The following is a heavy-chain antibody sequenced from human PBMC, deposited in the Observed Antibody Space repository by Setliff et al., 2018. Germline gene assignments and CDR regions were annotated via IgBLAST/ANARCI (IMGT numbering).Heavy chain of an antibody. Sequence: ASVKVSCKASGYTFTNYGFTWVRQAPGQGLEWMGMIITNTGKTSYPKKFQGRVTMTTDTSTSTAYMELRSLRSDDTAVYYCARDLDYQYYYDSSGRDAFDIWGQGTMVTVSS. CDR1: GYTFTNYG. CDR2: IITNTGKT. D-gene: IGHD3-22*01. CDR3: ARDLDYQYYYDSSGRDAFDI. J-gene: IGHJ3*02. V-gene: IGHV1-18*01.